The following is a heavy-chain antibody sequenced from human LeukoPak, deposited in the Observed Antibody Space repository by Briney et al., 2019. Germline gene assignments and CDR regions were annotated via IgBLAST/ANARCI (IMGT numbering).Heavy chain of an antibody. CDR2: IYYSGST. V-gene: IGHV4-30-4*01. J-gene: IGHJ4*02. CDR3: ARVDSSGWYVEG. D-gene: IGHD6-19*01. CDR1: GGSISSGDYY. Sequence: SQTLSLTCTVSGGSISSGDYYWSWIRQPPGKGLEWIGYIYYSGSTYYNPSLKSRVTISVDTSKNQFPLKLSSVTAADTAVYYCARVDSSGWYVEGWGQGTLVTVSS.